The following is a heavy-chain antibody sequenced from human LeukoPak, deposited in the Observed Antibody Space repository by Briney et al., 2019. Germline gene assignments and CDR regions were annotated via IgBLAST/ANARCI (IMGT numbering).Heavy chain of an antibody. CDR3: ASWDYYDSSGYYPSDY. CDR1: GFTLSNHW. D-gene: IGHD3-22*01. J-gene: IGHJ4*02. V-gene: IGHV3-74*01. CDR2: INGDGSET. Sequence: GGSLRLSCAASGFTLSNHWMHWVRQAPGKGLVWVSHINGDGSETNYADSVKGRFTISRDNAKNSLYLQMNSLRAEDTAVYYCASWDYYDSSGYYPSDYWGQGTLVTVSS.